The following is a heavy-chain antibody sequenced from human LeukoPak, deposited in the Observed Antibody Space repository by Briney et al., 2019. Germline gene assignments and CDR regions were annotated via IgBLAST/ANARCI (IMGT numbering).Heavy chain of an antibody. Sequence: GXXXLXXAASXFXXSSYXMHXVRQAPGKGLEWVXVISYDGSNKYYADSVKGRFTISRDNSKNTLYLQMNSLRAEDMAVYYCARDKVPKPKYYFDYWGQGTLVTVSS. J-gene: IGHJ4*02. CDR2: ISYDGSNK. D-gene: IGHD2-2*01. CDR1: XFXXSSYX. V-gene: IGHV3-30-3*01. CDR3: ARDKVPKPKYYFDY.